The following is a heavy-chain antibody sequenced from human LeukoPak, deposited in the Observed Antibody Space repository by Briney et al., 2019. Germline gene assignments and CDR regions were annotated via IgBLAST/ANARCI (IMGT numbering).Heavy chain of an antibody. CDR2: IIPIFGTA. D-gene: IGHD5-12*01. CDR3: ARGRDIVATGESIWFDP. CDR1: GGTFSSYA. J-gene: IGHJ5*02. V-gene: IGHV1-69*13. Sequence: SVKVSCKASGGTFSSYAISWVRQAPGQGLEWMGGIIPIFGTANYAQKFQGRVTITADESTSTAYMELSSLRSEDTAVYYCARGRDIVATGESIWFDPWGQGTLVTVSS.